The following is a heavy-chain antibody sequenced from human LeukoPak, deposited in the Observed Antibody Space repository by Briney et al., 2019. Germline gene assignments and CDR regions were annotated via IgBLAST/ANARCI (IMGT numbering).Heavy chain of an antibody. V-gene: IGHV3-11*05. CDR3: ARDGSGFGWFDS. J-gene: IGHJ5*01. D-gene: IGHD6-25*01. CDR2: IRSSNNYT. CDR1: GITFSDYY. Sequence: KPGGSLRLSCAVSGITFSDYYMSWIRQAPGKGLEWVSNIRSSNNYTNYADSVEGRFTISRDNAKNSLSLQMNSLRAEDTAVYYCARDGSGFGWFDSWGQGTLVTVSS.